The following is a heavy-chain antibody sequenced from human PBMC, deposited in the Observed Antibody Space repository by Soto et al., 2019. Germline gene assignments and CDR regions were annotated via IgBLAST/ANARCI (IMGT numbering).Heavy chain of an antibody. J-gene: IGHJ6*02. CDR2: INPSGGST. CDR1: GYTFTRYY. CDR3: ARDLEDYYDFWSPNYYYYGLDV. Sequence: QVQLVQSGAEVKKPGASVKVSCKASGYTFTRYYVHWVRQAPGQGLEWMGTINPSGGSTNYAQKFQGRFTMTRDTSTSTVNMELSSLRSEDTAVYYCARDLEDYYDFWSPNYYYYGLDVWGQGTTVTVSS. V-gene: IGHV1-46*01. D-gene: IGHD3-3*01.